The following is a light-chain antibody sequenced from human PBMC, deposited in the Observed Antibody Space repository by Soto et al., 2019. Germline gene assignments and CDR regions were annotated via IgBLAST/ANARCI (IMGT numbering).Light chain of an antibody. CDR1: SSDVGGYNY. V-gene: IGLV2-14*01. CDR2: EVS. J-gene: IGLJ2*01. CDR3: SSYTSSSTLV. Sequence: QSALTQPASVSGSPGQSITISCTGTSSDVGGYNYVSWYQQHPGIAPKLMISEVSNRPSGVSNRFSGPKSGNTASLTISGLQAEDEADYYCSSYTSSSTLVFGGGTKVTVL.